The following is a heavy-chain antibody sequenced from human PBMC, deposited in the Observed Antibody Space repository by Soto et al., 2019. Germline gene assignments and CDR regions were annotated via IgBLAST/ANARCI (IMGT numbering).Heavy chain of an antibody. V-gene: IGHV3-48*02. Sequence: GGSLRLSCAASGCTFSSNSMNCVRQAPGKGLEWVSYISSSSSTIYYADSVKGRFTISRDNAKNSLYLQMNSLRDEDTAVYYCARAQSIFGVTPFDYWGQGTLVTASS. D-gene: IGHD3-3*01. J-gene: IGHJ4*02. CDR3: ARAQSIFGVTPFDY. CDR2: ISSSSSTI. CDR1: GCTFSSNS.